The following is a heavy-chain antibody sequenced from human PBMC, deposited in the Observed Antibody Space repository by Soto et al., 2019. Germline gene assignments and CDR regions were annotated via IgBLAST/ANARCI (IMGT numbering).Heavy chain of an antibody. CDR1: GGSISSYY. J-gene: IGHJ3*02. V-gene: IGHV4-59*12. Sequence: PSETLSLTCTVSGGSISSYYWSWIRQPPGKGLEWIGYIYYSGSTNYNPSLKSRVTISVDTSKNQFSLKLSSVTAADTAVYYCASGNQSGYCSSTSCSVAFDIWGQGTMVTVSS. D-gene: IGHD2-2*01. CDR3: ASGNQSGYCSSTSCSVAFDI. CDR2: IYYSGST.